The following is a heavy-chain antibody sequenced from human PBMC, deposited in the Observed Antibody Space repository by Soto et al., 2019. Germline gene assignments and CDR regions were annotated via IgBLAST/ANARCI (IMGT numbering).Heavy chain of an antibody. CDR1: GGTFSSYA. CDR2: IIPIFGTA. CDR3: AMRLSGQYCSGGSCSLSMRYYYYSYGMDV. D-gene: IGHD2-15*01. Sequence: QVQLVQSGAEVKKPGSSVKVSCKASGGTFSSYAISWVRQAPGQGLEWMGGIIPIFGTANYAQKFQGRVTVTADESTSRAYMELSSLRSEDTAVYYCAMRLSGQYCSGGSCSLSMRYYYYSYGMDVWGQGTTVTVSS. J-gene: IGHJ6*02. V-gene: IGHV1-69*12.